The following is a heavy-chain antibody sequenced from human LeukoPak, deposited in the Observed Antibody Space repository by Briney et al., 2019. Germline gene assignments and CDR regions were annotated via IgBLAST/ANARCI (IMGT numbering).Heavy chain of an antibody. CDR2: ISSSSSYI. D-gene: IGHD6-13*01. V-gene: IGHV3-21*01. J-gene: IGHJ4*02. CDR3: ARKSIAAAGYFDY. Sequence: GGSLRLSRAASGFPFSSYSTNWVRQAPGKGLEWVSSISSSSSYIYYADSVKGRFTISRDNAKNSLYLQMNSLRAEDTAVYYCARKSIAAAGYFDYWAQGTLVTVSS. CDR1: GFPFSSYS.